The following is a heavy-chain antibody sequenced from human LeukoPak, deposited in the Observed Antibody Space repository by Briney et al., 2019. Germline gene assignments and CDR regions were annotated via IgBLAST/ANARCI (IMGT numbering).Heavy chain of an antibody. CDR2: IWYDGSNK. J-gene: IGHJ4*02. Sequence: GGSLRLSCAASGFTFSSYGMHRVRQAPGKGLEWVAVIWYDGSNKYYADSVKGRFTISRDNSKNTLYLQMNSLRAEDTAVYYCAKDSSNNYYDSSGMNYWGQGTLVTVSS. D-gene: IGHD3-22*01. CDR3: AKDSSNNYYDSSGMNY. CDR1: GFTFSSYG. V-gene: IGHV3-33*06.